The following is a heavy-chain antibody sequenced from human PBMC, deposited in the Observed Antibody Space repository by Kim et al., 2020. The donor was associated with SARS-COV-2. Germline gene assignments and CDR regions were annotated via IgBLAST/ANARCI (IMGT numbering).Heavy chain of an antibody. Sequence: GSTYYNPSLKSRVTISVDTSKNQFSLKLSSVTAADTAVYYCASRVAGLDYWGQGTLVTVSS. J-gene: IGHJ4*02. D-gene: IGHD6-19*01. CDR3: ASRVAGLDY. V-gene: IGHV4-39*01. CDR2: GST.